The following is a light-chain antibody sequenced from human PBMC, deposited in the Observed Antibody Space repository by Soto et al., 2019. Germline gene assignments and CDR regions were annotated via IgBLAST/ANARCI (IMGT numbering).Light chain of an antibody. V-gene: IGKV3-20*01. Sequence: EIVLTQSPGTLSLSPGEGATLSCRASQSVYNNYLAWYQQKPGQAPRLIISGASSRATGIPDRFSGSGSGTDFTLTISRLESEDFAVYYCQRYGSSPPHTFGQGTKLEIK. CDR2: GAS. CDR3: QRYGSSPPHT. J-gene: IGKJ2*01. CDR1: QSVYNNY.